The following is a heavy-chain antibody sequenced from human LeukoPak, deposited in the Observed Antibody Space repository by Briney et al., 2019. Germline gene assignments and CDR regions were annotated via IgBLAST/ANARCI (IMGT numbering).Heavy chain of an antibody. D-gene: IGHD6-13*01. V-gene: IGHV4-39*01. J-gene: IGHJ4*02. CDR2: IYYSGGT. CDR1: GGSISSSSYY. Sequence: SETLSLTCTVSGGSISSSSYYWGWIRQPPGKGLEWIGSIYYSGGTYYNPSLKSRVTISVDTSKNQFSLKLSSVTAADTAVYYCARRIAAAGPADYWGQGTLVTVSS. CDR3: ARRIAAAGPADY.